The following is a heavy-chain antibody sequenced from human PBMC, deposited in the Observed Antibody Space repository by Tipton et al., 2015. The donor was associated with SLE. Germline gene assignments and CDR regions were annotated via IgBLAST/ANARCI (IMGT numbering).Heavy chain of an antibody. V-gene: IGHV4-59*01. J-gene: IGHJ5*02. CDR3: AGGVTMSRGNWFDP. D-gene: IGHD3-22*01. CDR2: IYYSGST. Sequence: TLSLTCTASGGSISSYYWSWIRQPPGKGLEWIGYIYYSGSTNYNPSLKSRVTISVDTSKNQFSLKLSSVTAADTAVYYCAGGVTMSRGNWFDPWGQGTLVTVSS. CDR1: GGSISSYY.